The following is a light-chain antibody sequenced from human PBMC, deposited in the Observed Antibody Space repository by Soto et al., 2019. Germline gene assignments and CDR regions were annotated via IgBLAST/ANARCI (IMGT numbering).Light chain of an antibody. V-gene: IGKV3-15*01. CDR2: GAS. CDR1: QSLSSN. CDR3: QQYGRSIT. J-gene: IGKJ5*01. Sequence: VMTQAPATLSVSPGERATVSCTASQSLSSNLAWYQQKPGQTPRLLIIGASERVTGIPARFSGSRSGTDFTLTISRLEPEDFAVYYCQQYGRSITFGQGTGLEI.